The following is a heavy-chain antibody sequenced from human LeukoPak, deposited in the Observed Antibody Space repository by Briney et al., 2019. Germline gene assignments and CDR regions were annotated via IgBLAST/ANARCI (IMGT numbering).Heavy chain of an antibody. V-gene: IGHV1-18*01. CDR3: AREKGYYDSSGYYFAGVWFDP. CDR1: GYTFTSYG. Sequence: ASVKVSCKASGYTFTSYGISWVRQAPGQGLEWMGWISAYNGNTNYAQKLQGRVTMTTDTSTSTAYMELRSLRSDDTAVYYCAREKGYYDSSGYYFAGVWFDPWGQGTLVTVSS. CDR2: ISAYNGNT. J-gene: IGHJ5*02. D-gene: IGHD3-22*01.